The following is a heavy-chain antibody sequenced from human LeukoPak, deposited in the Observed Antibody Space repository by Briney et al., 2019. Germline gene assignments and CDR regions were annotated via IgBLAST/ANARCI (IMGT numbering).Heavy chain of an antibody. CDR2: IKQDGSEK. CDR3: ARERVALGYYDSSGPDAFDI. Sequence: GGSLRLSCAASGFTFSSYWMNWVRQAPGKGLEWVANIKQDGSEKYYVDSVKGRFTISRDNAKNSLYLQMNSLRAEDTAVYHCARERVALGYYDSSGPDAFDIWGQGTMVTV. V-gene: IGHV3-7*01. CDR1: GFTFSSYW. J-gene: IGHJ3*02. D-gene: IGHD3-22*01.